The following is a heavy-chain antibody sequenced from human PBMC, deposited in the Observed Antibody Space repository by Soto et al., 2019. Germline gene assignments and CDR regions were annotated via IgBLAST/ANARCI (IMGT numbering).Heavy chain of an antibody. CDR3: VKDHLMNTVTTGGY. V-gene: IGHV3-30*18. CDR2: ISYHGRDE. CDR1: GFSLSNYG. Sequence: QVQLVESGGGVVQPGRSLRLSCAASGFSLSNYGMHWVRQAPGKGLEWVAVISYHGRDEYYADSVKGRFTISRDTSNNTLYLQMNTLRPEDTAVYYCVKDHLMNTVTTGGYWAQGTLVTVSS. D-gene: IGHD4-17*01. J-gene: IGHJ4*02.